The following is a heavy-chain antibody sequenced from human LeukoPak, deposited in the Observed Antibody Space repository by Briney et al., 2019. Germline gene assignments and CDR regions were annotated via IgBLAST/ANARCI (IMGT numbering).Heavy chain of an antibody. J-gene: IGHJ2*01. CDR1: GGSFSGYY. CDR2: MHYSGGT. Sequence: SETLPLTCAVYGGSFSGYYWSWIRQSPGKGLEWIGEMHYSGGTSYNPSLKSRVTLSLDTSKNQFSLKLSSVTAADTAVYYCARGILTDYYFDLWGRGTLVTVSS. D-gene: IGHD4-11*01. CDR3: ARGILTDYYFDL. V-gene: IGHV4-34*01.